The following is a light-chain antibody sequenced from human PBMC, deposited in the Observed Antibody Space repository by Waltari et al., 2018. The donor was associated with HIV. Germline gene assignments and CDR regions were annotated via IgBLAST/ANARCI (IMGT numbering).Light chain of an antibody. CDR3: QQYGSSPYT. Sequence: EIVLTQSPDTLSLSPGERAALSCRASQSVSSNYLAWYQQKPGQAPWLLIYGASSRATGIPDTFSGSGSGTDFTLTISRLEPEDFAVYYCQQYGSSPYTFGQGTKLEIK. CDR2: GAS. J-gene: IGKJ2*01. CDR1: QSVSSNY. V-gene: IGKV3-20*01.